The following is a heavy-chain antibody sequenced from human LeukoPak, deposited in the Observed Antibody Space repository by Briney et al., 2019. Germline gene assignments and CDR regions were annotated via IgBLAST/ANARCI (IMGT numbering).Heavy chain of an antibody. D-gene: IGHD3-9*01. V-gene: IGHV3-30*02. Sequence: HPGGSLRLSYAASGFTFSSYGMHWVRQAPGKGLEWVAFIRYDGSNKYYADSVKGRFTISRDNSKNTLYLQMNSLRAEDTAVYYCAKDVLRYFDWLLPDYFDYWGQGTLVTVSS. J-gene: IGHJ4*02. CDR3: AKDVLRYFDWLLPDYFDY. CDR1: GFTFSSYG. CDR2: IRYDGSNK.